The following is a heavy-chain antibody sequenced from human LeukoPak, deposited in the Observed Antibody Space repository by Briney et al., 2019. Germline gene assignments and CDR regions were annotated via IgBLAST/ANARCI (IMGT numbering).Heavy chain of an antibody. CDR2: MSPNSGDT. CDR3: VRTPPNWGFDY. J-gene: IGHJ4*02. Sequence: ASVKVSCKASGYTFTTHDINWVRQATGQGLEWLGWMSPNSGDTGYAQKFQGRVTMTSDSSISTAYMELSSLRSEDTAIYYCVRTPPNWGFDYWGQGTLVTVST. CDR1: GYTFTTHD. V-gene: IGHV1-8*01. D-gene: IGHD7-27*01.